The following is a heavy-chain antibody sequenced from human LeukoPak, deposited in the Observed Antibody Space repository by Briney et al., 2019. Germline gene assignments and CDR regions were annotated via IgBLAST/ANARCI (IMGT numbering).Heavy chain of an antibody. CDR1: GGSFSGYY. V-gene: IGHV4-34*01. D-gene: IGHD1-20*01. CDR3: ARMRRITRTTHFDY. Sequence: SETLSLTCAVYGGSFSGYYWSWIRQPPGKGLEWIGEINHSGSTNYNPSLKSRVTISVDTSKNQFSLKRSSGTAADTAVYYCARMRRITRTTHFDYWGQGTLVTVSS. CDR2: INHSGST. J-gene: IGHJ4*02.